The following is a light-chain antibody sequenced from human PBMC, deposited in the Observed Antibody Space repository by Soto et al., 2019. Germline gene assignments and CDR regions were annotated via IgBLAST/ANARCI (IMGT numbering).Light chain of an antibody. V-gene: IGKV1-9*01. CDR2: AAS. CDR1: KGISSY. CDR3: QQLNSYPHT. Sequence: DIQVTQSPSFLSASVGDRVTITCRATKGISSYLAWYQQEPGKAPKLLISAASTLQSGVPLRFSGSGSGTEFTLTISSLQPEDSATYYCQQLNSYPHTFGQGTKVEI. J-gene: IGKJ1*01.